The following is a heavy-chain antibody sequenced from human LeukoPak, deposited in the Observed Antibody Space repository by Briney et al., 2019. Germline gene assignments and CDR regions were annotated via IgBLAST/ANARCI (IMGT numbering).Heavy chain of an antibody. Sequence: ASVKVSCKASGYSFTSYYMHWVRQAPGQGLEWMGIINPSGGSTSYAQKFQGRVTMTRDTSTSTVYMELSSLRSEDTAVYYCARDDSVRRYYDSSGYSPDYWGQGTLVTVSS. CDR2: INPSGGST. V-gene: IGHV1-46*01. CDR3: ARDDSVRRYYDSSGYSPDY. D-gene: IGHD3-22*01. CDR1: GYSFTSYY. J-gene: IGHJ4*02.